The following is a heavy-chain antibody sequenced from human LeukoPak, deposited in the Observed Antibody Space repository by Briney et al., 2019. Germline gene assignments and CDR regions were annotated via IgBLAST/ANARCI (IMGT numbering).Heavy chain of an antibody. D-gene: IGHD4-23*01. CDR3: ARPQDDYDGNKGRGLGYFDL. J-gene: IGHJ2*01. CDR1: GFTFRSYG. Sequence: GGSLRLSCAASGFTFRSYGMHWVRQAPGKGLEWVAVIWYDGSNKYYADSVKARFTISRDNSKNTLYLQMNSLRAEDTAVYYCARPQDDYDGNKGRGLGYFDLWGRGTLVTVSS. V-gene: IGHV3-33*01. CDR2: IWYDGSNK.